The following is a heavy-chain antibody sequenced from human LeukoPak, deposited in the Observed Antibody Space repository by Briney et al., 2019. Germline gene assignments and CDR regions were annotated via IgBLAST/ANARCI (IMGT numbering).Heavy chain of an antibody. CDR1: GFTFSSYW. Sequence: GGSLRLSCAASGFTFSSYWMSWVRQAPGKGLEWVANIKQDGSEKYYVDSVKGRFTISRDNAKHTLYLQMNSLRAEETAVYYCAREASNGWFDPWGQGTLVTVSS. D-gene: IGHD4-11*01. CDR2: IKQDGSEK. V-gene: IGHV3-7*01. CDR3: AREASNGWFDP. J-gene: IGHJ5*02.